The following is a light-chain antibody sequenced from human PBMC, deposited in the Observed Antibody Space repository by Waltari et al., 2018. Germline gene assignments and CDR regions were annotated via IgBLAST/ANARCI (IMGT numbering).Light chain of an antibody. CDR3: AAWDDSLNGWV. Sequence: QSLLTQPPSASGTPGQRRTISCSGSHASIGRNVVNWYQQSPRTAPQLLIFINNQRPSGVPDRFSGSKSGTSASLAISGLQSEDEADYYCAAWDDSLNGWVFGGGTKVTVL. V-gene: IGLV1-44*01. J-gene: IGLJ3*02. CDR2: INN. CDR1: HASIGRNV.